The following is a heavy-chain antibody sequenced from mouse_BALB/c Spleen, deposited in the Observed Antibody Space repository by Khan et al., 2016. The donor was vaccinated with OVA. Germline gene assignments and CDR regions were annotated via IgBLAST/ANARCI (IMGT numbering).Heavy chain of an antibody. V-gene: IGHV1S29*02. J-gene: IGHJ4*01. D-gene: IGHD1-1*02. Sequence: VQLQQSGPELVKPGPSVKISCKAFGYTFTDYNIHWVKQSHGKSLEWIGYIYPYRSDTTYNQKFKRKATLTVDNSSSTAYMELRSLTSEDSAVFFCARPGGRVNYAMDYWGQGTSVTVSS. CDR2: IYPYRSDT. CDR3: ARPGGRVNYAMDY. CDR1: GYTFTDYN.